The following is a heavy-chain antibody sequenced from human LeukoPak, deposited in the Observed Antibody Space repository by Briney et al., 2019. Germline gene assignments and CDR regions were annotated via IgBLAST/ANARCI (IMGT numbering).Heavy chain of an antibody. J-gene: IGHJ4*02. CDR2: VNHRGST. Sequence: SETLSLTCAVYGGSFSGYYWSWIRQPPGKGLEWIGQVNHRGSTNYNPSLKSRVTVSVDTSKNQVFMNLTSVTAADTAVYYCAKDGEEGWFDYWGQGTLVTVSS. CDR3: AKDGEEGWFDY. CDR1: GGSFSGYY. D-gene: IGHD3-10*01. V-gene: IGHV4-34*01.